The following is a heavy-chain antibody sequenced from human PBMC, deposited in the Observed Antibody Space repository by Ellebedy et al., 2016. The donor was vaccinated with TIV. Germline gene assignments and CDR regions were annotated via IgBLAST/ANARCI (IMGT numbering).Heavy chain of an antibody. Sequence: SETLSLXXAVSGASISSNNWWSWVRQPPGNGLEWIGDLFHTGRTNYNPSLKSRVPISVEKSKNQFSLVLRSVTAADTAIYYCARILTAYYNQYYDGMGVWGQGTTVTVSS. CDR2: LFHTGRT. J-gene: IGHJ6*02. CDR1: GASISSNNW. D-gene: IGHD3-9*01. CDR3: ARILTAYYNQYYDGMGV. V-gene: IGHV4-4*02.